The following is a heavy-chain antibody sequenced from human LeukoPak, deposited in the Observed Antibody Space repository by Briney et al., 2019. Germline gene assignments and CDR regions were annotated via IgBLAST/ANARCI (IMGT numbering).Heavy chain of an antibody. Sequence: PGGSLRLSCAASGFTFSSYGMYWVRQAPGKGLEWVAFIRYDGSNKYYADSVKGRFTVSRDNSKNTLYLQMKSLRAEDTAVYYCAKGGGYEAQYYYYYLDLWGKGTTVTISS. CDR3: AKGGGYEAQYYYYYLDL. D-gene: IGHD5-12*01. CDR2: IRYDGSNK. V-gene: IGHV3-30*02. J-gene: IGHJ6*03. CDR1: GFTFSSYG.